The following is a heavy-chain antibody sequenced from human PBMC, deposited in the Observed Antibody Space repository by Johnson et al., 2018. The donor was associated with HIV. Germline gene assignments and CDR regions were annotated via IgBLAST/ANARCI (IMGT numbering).Heavy chain of an antibody. Sequence: VQLVESGGGVVQPGGSLRLSCAASGFTFSSYGMHWVRQAPGKGLEWVAVISYDGSNKYYADSVKGRFTISRDNSKKTLYLQMNSLRTEDTAVYYCAKDRVEEVVVHDAFDIWGQGTMVTVSS. CDR2: ISYDGSNK. CDR1: GFTFSSYG. J-gene: IGHJ3*02. D-gene: IGHD3-22*01. CDR3: AKDRVEEVVVHDAFDI. V-gene: IGHV3-30*18.